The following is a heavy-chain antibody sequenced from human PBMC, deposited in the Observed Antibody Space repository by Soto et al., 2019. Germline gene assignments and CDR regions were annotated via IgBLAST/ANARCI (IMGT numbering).Heavy chain of an antibody. J-gene: IGHJ4*02. CDR2: IRNKANNYAT. D-gene: IGHD3-16*01. CDR3: TASADYTFLDY. CDR1: GFTFSGSA. Sequence: GGSLRLSCSASGFTFSGSAMHWVRQASGKGLEWVGRIRNKANNYATAYAASVKGRFTISRDDSKSTAYLQMNSLKTEDTAVYYCTASADYTFLDYWAQRSLVTVSS. V-gene: IGHV3-73*01.